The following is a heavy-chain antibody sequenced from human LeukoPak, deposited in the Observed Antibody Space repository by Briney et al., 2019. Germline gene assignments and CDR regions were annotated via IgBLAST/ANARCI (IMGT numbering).Heavy chain of an antibody. J-gene: IGHJ4*02. CDR1: EFIFSTYW. CDR3: ARDDCSTTPCYAY. V-gene: IGHV3-33*08. CDR2: IWYDGSKT. Sequence: GGSLRLSCAASEFIFSTYWMSWVRQAPGKGLEWVAAIWYDGSKTSYTDSVKGRFTVSRDISKNTVYLQMNGLKAEDTAVYYCARDDCSTTPCYAYWGQGTLVTVSS. D-gene: IGHD2-2*01.